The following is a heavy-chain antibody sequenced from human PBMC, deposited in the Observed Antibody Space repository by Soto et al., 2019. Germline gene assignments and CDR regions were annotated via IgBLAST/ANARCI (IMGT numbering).Heavy chain of an antibody. Sequence: PGGSLRLSCAASGFTFSSYGMHWVRQAPGKGLEWVAVIWYDGSNKYYADSVKGRFTISRDNSKNTLYLQMNSLRAEDTAVYYCATRVAYDILTGLDYWGQGTPVPVYS. CDR3: ATRVAYDILTGLDY. CDR1: GFTFSSYG. V-gene: IGHV3-33*01. J-gene: IGHJ4*02. CDR2: IWYDGSNK. D-gene: IGHD3-9*01.